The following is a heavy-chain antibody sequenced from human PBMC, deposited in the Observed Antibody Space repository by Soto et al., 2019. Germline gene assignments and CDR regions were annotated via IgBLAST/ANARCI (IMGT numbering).Heavy chain of an antibody. CDR3: ATKDFWSGYYQFHY. CDR2: FDPEDGET. Sequence: ASVKVSCKVSGYTLTELSMHWVRQAPGKGLEWMGGFDPEDGETIYAQKFQGRVTMTEDTSTDTAYMELSSLRSEDTAVYYCATKDFWSGYYQFHYWGQGTLVTVSS. J-gene: IGHJ4*02. D-gene: IGHD3-3*01. V-gene: IGHV1-24*01. CDR1: GYTLTELS.